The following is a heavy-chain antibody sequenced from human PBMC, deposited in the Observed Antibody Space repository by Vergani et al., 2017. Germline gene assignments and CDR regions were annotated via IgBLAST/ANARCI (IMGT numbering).Heavy chain of an antibody. D-gene: IGHD3-10*01. CDR3: ARDSWTSELRGVYWFDT. CDR1: GGSITSGSFY. V-gene: IGHV4-61*02. J-gene: IGHJ5*02. CDR2: IHSSGTT. Sequence: QVQLHESGPGLVKPSQTLSLTCTVCGGSITSGSFYWSWIRQPAGKGLEWIGRIHSSGTTNYNPSLKSRVTLSVDTSKNQLSLRMTSVTAADTAVYYCARDSWTSELRGVYWFDTWGQGTLVSVS.